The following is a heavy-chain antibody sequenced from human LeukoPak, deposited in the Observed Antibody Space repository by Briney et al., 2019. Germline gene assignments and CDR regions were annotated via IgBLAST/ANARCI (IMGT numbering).Heavy chain of an antibody. D-gene: IGHD3-16*01. CDR2: ISYDGSNK. CDR3: AREKRYEYVWGSYSLTLDY. CDR1: GFTFSSYA. Sequence: GGSLRLSCAASGFTFSSYAMHWFRQAPGKGLEWVAVISYDGSNKYYADSVKGRFTISRDNSKNTLYLQMNSLRAEDTAVYYCAREKRYEYVWGSYSLTLDYWGQGTLVTVSS. V-gene: IGHV3-30*04. J-gene: IGHJ4*02.